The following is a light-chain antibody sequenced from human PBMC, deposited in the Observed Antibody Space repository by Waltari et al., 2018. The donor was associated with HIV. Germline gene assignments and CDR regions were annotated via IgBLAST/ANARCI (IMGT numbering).Light chain of an antibody. Sequence: QSVLTQPPSVSAAPGQKVTISCSGSSSNIGNNYVSWYQQLPGTAPKLLIYDNNKRPSGMPDRLSGSKSGTSATLGITGLQTGDEADYYCGTWDSSLSAEVFGGGTKLTVL. CDR2: DNN. J-gene: IGLJ3*02. CDR1: SSNIGNNY. V-gene: IGLV1-51*01. CDR3: GTWDSSLSAEV.